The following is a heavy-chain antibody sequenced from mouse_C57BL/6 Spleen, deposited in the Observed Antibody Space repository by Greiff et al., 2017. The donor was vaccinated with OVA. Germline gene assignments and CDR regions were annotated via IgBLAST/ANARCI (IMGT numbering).Heavy chain of an antibody. CDR2: IYPRDGST. J-gene: IGHJ4*01. CDR1: GYTFTSYD. CDR3: AREDYYGSSYAMDY. D-gene: IGHD1-1*01. V-gene: IGHV1-85*01. Sequence: VQLQQSGPELVKPGASVKLSCKASGYTFTSYDINWVKQRPGQGLEWIGWIYPRDGSTKYNEKFKGTATLTVDTSSSTAYMELHSLTSEDSAVYFCAREDYYGSSYAMDYWGQGTSVTVSS.